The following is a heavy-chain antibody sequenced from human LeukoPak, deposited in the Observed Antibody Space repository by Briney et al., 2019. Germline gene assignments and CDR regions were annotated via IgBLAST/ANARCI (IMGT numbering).Heavy chain of an antibody. CDR1: GFTFSNAW. J-gene: IGHJ6*03. D-gene: IGHD3-10*01. Sequence: PGGSLRLSCAASGFTFSNAWMSWVRQAPGKGLEWVGRIKSKTDGGTTDYAAPVKGRFTISRDDSKNTLYLQMNSLKTEDTAVYYCTTLLWFGDLRDMGVWGKGTTVTVSS. V-gene: IGHV3-15*01. CDR3: TTLLWFGDLRDMGV. CDR2: IKSKTDGGTT.